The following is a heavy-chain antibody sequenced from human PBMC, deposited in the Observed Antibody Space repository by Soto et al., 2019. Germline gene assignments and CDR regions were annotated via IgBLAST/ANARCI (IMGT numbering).Heavy chain of an antibody. J-gene: IGHJ4*02. D-gene: IGHD2-15*01. Sequence: GGSLRLSCAASGFTFSSYAMSWVRQAPGKGLEWVSAISGSGGSTYYADSVKGRFTISRDNSKNTLYLQMNSLRAEDTAVYYCASTVAAKHRGPENHDYWGQGTLVTVSS. CDR1: GFTFSSYA. CDR3: ASTVAAKHRGPENHDY. V-gene: IGHV3-23*01. CDR2: ISGSGGST.